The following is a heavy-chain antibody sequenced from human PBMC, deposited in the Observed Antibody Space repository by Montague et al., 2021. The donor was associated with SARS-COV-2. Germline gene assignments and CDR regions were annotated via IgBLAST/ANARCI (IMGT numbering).Heavy chain of an antibody. J-gene: IGHJ4*02. V-gene: IGHV2-70*11. CDR3: ARTLYDILTGYSKGGFDY. D-gene: IGHD3-9*01. Sequence: PALVKPTQTLTLTCTFSGFSLSTSGMCVSWIRQPPGKALEWLARIDWDDDKYYSTPLKTRLTISKDTSKNQVVLTMTNMDPVDTATYYCARTLYDILTGYSKGGFDYWGQGTLVTVSS. CDR2: IDWDDDK. CDR1: GFSLSTSGMC.